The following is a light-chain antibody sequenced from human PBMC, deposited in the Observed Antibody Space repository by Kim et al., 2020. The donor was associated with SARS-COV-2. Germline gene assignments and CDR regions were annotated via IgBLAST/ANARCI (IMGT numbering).Light chain of an antibody. CDR2: AAS. Sequence: AIRMTQSPSSFSASTGDRVTITCRASQGISSYLAWYQQKPGKAPKLLIYAASTLQSGVPSRFSGSGSGTEFTLTISCLQSEDFATYYCQQYYSYPYTFGQGTKLEI. CDR1: QGISSY. V-gene: IGKV1-8*01. J-gene: IGKJ2*01. CDR3: QQYYSYPYT.